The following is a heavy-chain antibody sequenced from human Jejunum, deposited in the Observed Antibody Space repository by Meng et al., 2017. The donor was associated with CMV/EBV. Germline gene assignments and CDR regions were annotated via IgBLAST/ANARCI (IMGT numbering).Heavy chain of an antibody. CDR2: ISYDVNRK. D-gene: IGHD2-15*01. J-gene: IGHJ5*02. V-gene: IGHV3-30-3*01. CDR3: ARHGYCNGGGCDGGWFDP. Sequence: TYAMHWVRQAPGKGLEWVAAISYDVNRKYYADSVKGRFTISRDNSKNTLYLQIDSLRVDDTALYFCARHGYCNGGGCDGGWFDPWGQGTLVTVSS. CDR1: TYA.